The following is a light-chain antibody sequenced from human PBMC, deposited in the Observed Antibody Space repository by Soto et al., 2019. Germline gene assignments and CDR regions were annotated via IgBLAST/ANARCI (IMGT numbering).Light chain of an antibody. Sequence: ILLPHFPSSLSPSVGHRVTIPFQASQDISNYLNWYQQKLGKAPKLLIYDASNLETGVPSRFSGSGSGTDFTFTISSLQPEDIATYYCQQYSHLITFGQGTRLEI. J-gene: IGKJ5*01. CDR2: DAS. V-gene: IGKV1-33*01. CDR1: QDISNY. CDR3: QQYSHLIT.